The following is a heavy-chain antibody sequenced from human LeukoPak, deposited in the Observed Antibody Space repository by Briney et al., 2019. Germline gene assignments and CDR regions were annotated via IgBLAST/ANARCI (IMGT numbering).Heavy chain of an antibody. V-gene: IGHV3-11*06. CDR3: ARDGTPSYTSGSVYMDA. CDR2: ISASGTLT. D-gene: IGHD6-19*01. J-gene: IGHJ6*04. CDR1: GFTFSDDY. Sequence: TGGSLRLSCAASGFTFSDDYMSWIRQAPGKGLEWVSYISASGTLTLYADSVEGRFTISRDNAKNSLFLQRNSLRGEDTAVYYCARDGTPSYTSGSVYMDAWGKGTTVTISS.